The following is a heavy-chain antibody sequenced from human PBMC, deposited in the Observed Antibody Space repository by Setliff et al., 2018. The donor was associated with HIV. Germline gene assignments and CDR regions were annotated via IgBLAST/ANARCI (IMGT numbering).Heavy chain of an antibody. D-gene: IGHD3-10*01. CDR3: ARDDPIRKEVASGLDY. J-gene: IGHJ4*02. V-gene: IGHV1-18*01. Sequence: GASVKVSCKASGYTYTNYAISWVRQAPGQGLEWMGYVSAYNANTSYAQNFRGRVTMTTDTSTTTVSMEVRSLRYDDTAVYYCARDDPIRKEVASGLDYWGQGTLVTVSS. CDR1: GYTYTNYA. CDR2: VSAYNANT.